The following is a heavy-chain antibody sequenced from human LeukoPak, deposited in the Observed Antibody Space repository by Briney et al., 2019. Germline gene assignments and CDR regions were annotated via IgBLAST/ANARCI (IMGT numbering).Heavy chain of an antibody. CDR3: AKDHDSSVPGGY. J-gene: IGHJ4*02. CDR2: ISGSGGST. D-gene: IGHD3-22*01. Sequence: GGSLRVSCAASGFTFSSYAMSWVRQAPGNGLEWVSAISGSGGSTYYADSVKGRFTISRDNSKNTLYLQMNSLRAEDTAVYYCAKDHDSSVPGGYWGQGTLVTVSS. CDR1: GFTFSSYA. V-gene: IGHV3-23*01.